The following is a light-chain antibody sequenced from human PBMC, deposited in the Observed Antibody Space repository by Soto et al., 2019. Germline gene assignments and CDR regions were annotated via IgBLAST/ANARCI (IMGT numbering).Light chain of an antibody. J-gene: IGKJ1*01. CDR2: GAS. Sequence: EIVMTQSPATLSVSPGERATLSRRASQSVSSNLAWYQQKPGQAPRLLIYGASTRATGIPARFSGSRSGTEFTLAISSLQSEDFAVYYCQQYNNWPQTFGQGTKVEIK. CDR3: QQYNNWPQT. V-gene: IGKV3-15*01. CDR1: QSVSSN.